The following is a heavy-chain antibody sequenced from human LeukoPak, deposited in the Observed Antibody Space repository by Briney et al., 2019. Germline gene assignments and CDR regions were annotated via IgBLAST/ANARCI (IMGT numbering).Heavy chain of an antibody. CDR2: MNPNSGNT. CDR1: GYTFTSYD. J-gene: IGHJ6*02. CDR3: AREWDGYYYYYGMDV. V-gene: IGHV1-8*01. Sequence: ASVKVSCKASGYTFTSYDINWVRQATGQELEWMGWMNPNSGNTGYAQKFQGRVTMTRNTSISTAYMELSSLRSEDTAVYYCAREWDGYYYYYGMDVWGQGTTVTVSS. D-gene: IGHD1-26*01.